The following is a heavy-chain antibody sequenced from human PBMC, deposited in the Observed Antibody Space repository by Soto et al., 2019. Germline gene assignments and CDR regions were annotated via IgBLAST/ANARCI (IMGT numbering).Heavy chain of an antibody. CDR1: GFPFSSYA. D-gene: IGHD5-12*01. V-gene: IGHV3-64D*06. CDR2: ISSNGGST. Sequence: SGGSLRLSCSASGFPFSSYAMHWVRQAPGKGLEYVSAISSNGGSTYYADSVKGRFTISRDNSKNTLYLQMSSLRAEDTAVYYCVKDVQRDGYNFFGYFDYWGQGTLVTVSS. J-gene: IGHJ4*02. CDR3: VKDVQRDGYNFFGYFDY.